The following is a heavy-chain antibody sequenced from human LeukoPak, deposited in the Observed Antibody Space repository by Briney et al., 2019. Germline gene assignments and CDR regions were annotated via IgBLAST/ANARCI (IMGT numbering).Heavy chain of an antibody. J-gene: IGHJ4*02. CDR2: IKDDGSEK. V-gene: IGHV3-7*03. CDR1: GFTFSSYW. D-gene: IGHD6-13*01. CDR3: ARARDSSWDY. Sequence: GGSLRLSCAASGFTFSSYWMSWVRQAPGKGLEWVANIKDDGSEKYYVDSVKGRFTISRDDAKNSLYLQMNSLRADDTAVYYCARARDSSWDYWGQGTLVTVSS.